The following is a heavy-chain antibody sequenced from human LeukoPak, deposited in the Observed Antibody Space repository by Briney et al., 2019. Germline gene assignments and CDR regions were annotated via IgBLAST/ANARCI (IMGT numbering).Heavy chain of an antibody. CDR3: ARRRIRYYMDV. J-gene: IGHJ6*03. CDR2: IYYSGST. Sequence: SETLSLTCNVSGASISSYYWSWIRQPPGKGLEWIGYIYYSGSTNYNPSLKSRVTISVDTSKNQFSLKLSSVTAADTAVYYCARRRIRYYMDVWGKGTTVTVSS. CDR1: GASISSYY. V-gene: IGHV4-59*08.